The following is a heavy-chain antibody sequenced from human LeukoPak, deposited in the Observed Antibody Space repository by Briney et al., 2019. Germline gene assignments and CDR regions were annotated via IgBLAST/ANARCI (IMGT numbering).Heavy chain of an antibody. CDR2: RNPNSGNT. Sequence: ASVKVSCKASGYSFSSYDVGWVRQATGQGLEWMGWRNPNSGNTGYAQKFQGRVTMTGDTSTSTAYMELSGLMSEDTAVYYCARAIRGQLLLEYWGQGTLVTVSS. CDR1: GYSFSSYD. CDR3: ARAIRGQLLLEY. D-gene: IGHD2-2*01. J-gene: IGHJ4*02. V-gene: IGHV1-8*01.